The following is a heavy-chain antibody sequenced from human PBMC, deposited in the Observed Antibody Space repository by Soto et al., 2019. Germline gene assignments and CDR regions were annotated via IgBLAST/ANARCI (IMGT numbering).Heavy chain of an antibody. CDR2: MYHDGSRE. CDR1: GFIFSNYG. J-gene: IGHJ6*03. V-gene: IGHV3-33*01. D-gene: IGHD4-17*01. CDR3: ARGDPAVTTTSSYYYMDV. Sequence: QVQLVESGGGVVQPGRTLRLSCVASGFIFSNYGIHWVRQAPGKGLEWVAVMYHDGSREYYEDSVKGRFTISRDNSKNTLYLPMNSLRVEDTAVYFCARGDPAVTTTSSYYYMDVWGTGTTVTVSS.